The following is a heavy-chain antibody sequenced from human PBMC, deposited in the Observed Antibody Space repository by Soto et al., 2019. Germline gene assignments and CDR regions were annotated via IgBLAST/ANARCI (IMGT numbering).Heavy chain of an antibody. CDR3: ARLHRYYYYYYGMDV. V-gene: IGHV4-59*08. CDR2: IYYSGST. Sequence: ASETLSLTCTVSGGSISSYYWSWIRQPPGKGLEWIGYIYYSGSTNYNPSLKSRVTISVDTSKNQFSLKLSSVTAADTAVYYCARLHRYYYYYYGMDVWGQGTTVTVSS. J-gene: IGHJ6*02. CDR1: GGSISSYY.